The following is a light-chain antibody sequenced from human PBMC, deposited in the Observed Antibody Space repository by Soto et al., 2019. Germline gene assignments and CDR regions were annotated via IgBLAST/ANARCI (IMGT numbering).Light chain of an antibody. CDR3: QHRYAWPPIT. Sequence: EIVLTQSPATLSLSPGESATLSCRASQSVAIYLAWYQQKVGQPPRLLIYDASKRATGVPSRFRGTGSGTDFTLTIGRLQTEDFAVYYCQHRYAWPPITFRQGTRQEIK. CDR2: DAS. CDR1: QSVAIY. J-gene: IGKJ5*01. V-gene: IGKV3-11*01.